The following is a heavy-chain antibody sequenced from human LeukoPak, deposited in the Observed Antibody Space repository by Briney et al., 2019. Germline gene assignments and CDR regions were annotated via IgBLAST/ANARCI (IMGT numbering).Heavy chain of an antibody. Sequence: SETLSLTCTVSGGSISSYYWSWIRQPAEKGLEWIGRIYTSGSTNYNPSLKSRVTMSVDTSKNQFSLKLSSVTAADTAVYYCARQVGVVVPAAPEGDYYYYYYMDVWGKGTTVTVSS. D-gene: IGHD2-2*01. CDR2: IYTSGST. CDR3: ARQVGVVVPAAPEGDYYYYYYMDV. V-gene: IGHV4-4*07. J-gene: IGHJ6*03. CDR1: GGSISSYY.